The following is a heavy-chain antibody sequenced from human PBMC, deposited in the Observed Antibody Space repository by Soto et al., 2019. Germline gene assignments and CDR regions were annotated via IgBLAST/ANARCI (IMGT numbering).Heavy chain of an antibody. Sequence: EVQLVESGGGLVQPGGSLRLSCAASGFIFRRYWMSWVLQAQGKGLEWVDNIKEDGSEQDYVDSVKGRFTISRDNAKNLLYLQMNSLRAEDTAVYYCARDAYCSSTSCYPGYWGQGTLVTVSS. CDR3: ARDAYCSSTSCYPGY. J-gene: IGHJ4*02. CDR1: GFIFRRYW. V-gene: IGHV3-7*01. CDR2: IKEDGSEQ. D-gene: IGHD2-2*01.